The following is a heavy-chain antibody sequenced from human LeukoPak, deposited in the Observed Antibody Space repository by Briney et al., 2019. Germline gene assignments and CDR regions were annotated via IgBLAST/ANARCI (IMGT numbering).Heavy chain of an antibody. CDR3: ARLTGRDSSDWPYFHY. CDR2: IHYSGCT. CDR1: GGSIRSSSYH. Sequence: SETLSLTCTVSGGSIRSSSYHWGWVRQPPGKGLEWIGNIHYSGCTSYNPSLKSRVTISVDTSKNQFSLKLSSVSAADTAVFYCARLTGRDSSDWPYFHYWGQGALVTVSS. V-gene: IGHV4-39*01. D-gene: IGHD6-25*01. J-gene: IGHJ4*02.